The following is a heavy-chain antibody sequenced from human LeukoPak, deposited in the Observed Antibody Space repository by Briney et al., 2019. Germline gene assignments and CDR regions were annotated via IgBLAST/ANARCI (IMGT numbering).Heavy chain of an antibody. CDR2: ISSSSSTI. V-gene: IGHV3-48*02. J-gene: IGHJ6*02. CDR3: ARGRRISKNYYYYGMDV. CDR1: GFTFSSYS. Sequence: PGGSLRLSRAASGFTFSSYSMNWVRQAPGKGLEWVSYISSSSSTIYYADSVKGRFTISRDNAKNSLYLQMNSLRDEDTAVYYCARGRRISKNYYYYGMDVWGQGTTVTVSS.